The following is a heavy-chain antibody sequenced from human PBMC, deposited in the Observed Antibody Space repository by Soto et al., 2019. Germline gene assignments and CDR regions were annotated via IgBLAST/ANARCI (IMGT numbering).Heavy chain of an antibody. CDR3: ARDRIEDYYGSGSYYGPFDY. CDR2: ISSSSSYI. J-gene: IGHJ4*02. CDR1: GFTFSSYS. Sequence: GESLKISCAASGFTFSSYSMNWVRQAPGKGLEWVSSISSSSSYIYYADSVKGRFTISRDNAKNSLYLQMNSLRAEDTAVYYCARDRIEDYYGSGSYYGPFDYWGQGTLVTVSS. D-gene: IGHD3-10*01. V-gene: IGHV3-21*01.